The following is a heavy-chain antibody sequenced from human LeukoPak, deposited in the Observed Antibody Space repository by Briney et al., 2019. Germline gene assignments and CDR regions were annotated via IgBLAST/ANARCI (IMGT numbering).Heavy chain of an antibody. J-gene: IGHJ4*02. CDR1: GGSISSSTYY. CDR3: ARVGIVVRGVIIPHFDY. V-gene: IGHV4-39*07. D-gene: IGHD3-10*01. CDR2: IYYSGTT. Sequence: SETLSLTCTVSGGSISSSTYYWGWIRQPPGKGLEWIGSIYYSGTTYYNPSLKSRVTISVDKSKNQFSLKLSSVTAADTAVYYCARVGIVVRGVIIPHFDYWGQGTLVTVSS.